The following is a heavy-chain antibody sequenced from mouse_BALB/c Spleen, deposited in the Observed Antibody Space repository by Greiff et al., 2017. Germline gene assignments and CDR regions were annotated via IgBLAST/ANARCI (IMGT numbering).Heavy chain of an antibody. CDR3: ARNYGLREYYFDY. CDR1: GYTFSSYW. CDR2: ILPGSGST. J-gene: IGHJ2*01. V-gene: IGHV1-9*01. D-gene: IGHD1-2*01. Sequence: QVQLQQSGAELMKPGASVKISCKATGYTFSSYWIEWVKQRPGHGLEWIGEILPGSGSTNYNEKFKGKATFTADTSSNTAYMQLSSLTSEDSAVYYCARNYGLREYYFDYWGQGTTLTVAS.